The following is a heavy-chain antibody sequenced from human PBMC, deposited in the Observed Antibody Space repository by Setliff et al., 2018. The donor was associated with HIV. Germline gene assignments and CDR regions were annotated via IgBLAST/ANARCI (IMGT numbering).Heavy chain of an antibody. CDR2: IDWDDDK. V-gene: IGHV2-70*04. CDR1: GFSLSTSGMR. D-gene: IGHD3-10*01. Sequence: GSGPTLVNPTQPLTLTCTFSGFSLSTSGMRVTWIRQPPGKALGWLARIDWDDDKFYSTSLKTRLTISKDTSKNQVVLTMTNMDPVDTATYYCARGPYGPPDAFDIWGQGTMVTVSS. J-gene: IGHJ3*02. CDR3: ARGPYGPPDAFDI.